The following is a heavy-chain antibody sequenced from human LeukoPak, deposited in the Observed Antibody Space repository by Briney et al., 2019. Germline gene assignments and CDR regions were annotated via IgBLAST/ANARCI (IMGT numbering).Heavy chain of an antibody. CDR3: ARGLNRPLHARYSSSWYFCDY. V-gene: IGHV4-34*01. CDR2: INHSGST. Sequence: SETLSLTCAVYGGSLSGYYWSWIRQPPGKGLEWIGEINHSGSTNYNPSLKSRVTISVDTSKNQFSLKLSSVTAADTAVYYCARGLNRPLHARYSSSWYFCDYWGQGTLVTVSS. D-gene: IGHD6-13*01. CDR1: GGSLSGYY. J-gene: IGHJ4*02.